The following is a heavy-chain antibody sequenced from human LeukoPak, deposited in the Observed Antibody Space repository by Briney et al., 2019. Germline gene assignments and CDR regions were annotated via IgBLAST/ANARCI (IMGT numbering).Heavy chain of an antibody. J-gene: IGHJ4*02. CDR1: GASVGSSGYY. Sequence: SETLSLTCTVSGASVGSSGYYWSWIRQPPGGGLEWIGYIYYISNTNYNPSLKSRVTMSIDPSRNQFSLRVNSVTAADTAVYYCARTQSQSGSYRYYFGYWGQGTLVTVSS. CDR2: IYYISNT. D-gene: IGHD1-26*01. V-gene: IGHV4-61*08. CDR3: ARTQSQSGSYRYYFGY.